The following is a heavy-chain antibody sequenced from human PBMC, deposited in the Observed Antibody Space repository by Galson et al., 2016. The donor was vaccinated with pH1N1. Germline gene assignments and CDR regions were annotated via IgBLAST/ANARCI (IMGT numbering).Heavy chain of an antibody. J-gene: IGHJ4*02. V-gene: IGHV3-7*04. CDR2: GDKQ. Sequence: GDKQYNVGSVEGRFTISRDNAKNSLYLQMNNLRDEDTAMYFCARRYFDYWGQGALVTVSS. CDR3: ARRYFDY. D-gene: IGHD3-9*01.